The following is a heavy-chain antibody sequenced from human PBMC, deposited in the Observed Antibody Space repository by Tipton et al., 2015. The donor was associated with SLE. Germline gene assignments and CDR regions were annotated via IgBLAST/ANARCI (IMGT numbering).Heavy chain of an antibody. CDR1: GFTFSSYG. CDR3: ANGRGYFDY. Sequence: LSLTCAASGFTFSSYGMHWVRQAPGKGLEWVAFIRYDGSNKYYADSVKGRFTISRDNSKNTLYLQMNSLRAEDTAVYYCANGRGYFDYWGQGTLVTVSS. D-gene: IGHD1-26*01. V-gene: IGHV3-30*02. J-gene: IGHJ4*02. CDR2: IRYDGSNK.